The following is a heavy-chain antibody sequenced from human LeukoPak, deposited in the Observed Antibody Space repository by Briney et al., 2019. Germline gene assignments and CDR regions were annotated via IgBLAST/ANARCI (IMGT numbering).Heavy chain of an antibody. V-gene: IGHV3-48*04. Sequence: GGSLRLSCAASGFTFSSNSMNWVRQAPGKGLEWVSYISSSSSSKYYADSVKGRFTISRDNAKNSLYLQMNSLRTEDTAVYYCARDLTVAGTWGQGTLVTVSS. J-gene: IGHJ4*02. CDR3: ARDLTVAGT. CDR1: GFTFSSNS. CDR2: ISSSSSSK. D-gene: IGHD6-19*01.